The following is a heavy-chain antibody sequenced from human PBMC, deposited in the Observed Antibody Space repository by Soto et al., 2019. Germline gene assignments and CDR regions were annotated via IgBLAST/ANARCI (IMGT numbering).Heavy chain of an antibody. D-gene: IGHD4-17*01. CDR2: IIPILGIA. V-gene: IGHV1-69*02. CDR1: GGTFSSYT. CDR3: ARGDYGGNSP. J-gene: IGHJ5*02. Sequence: QVQLVQSGAEVKKPGSSVKVSCKASGGTFSSYTISWVRQAPGQGLEWMGRIIPILGIANYAQKFQGRVXISXDKSTSTAYMELSSLRSEDTAVYYCARGDYGGNSPWGQGTLVTVSS.